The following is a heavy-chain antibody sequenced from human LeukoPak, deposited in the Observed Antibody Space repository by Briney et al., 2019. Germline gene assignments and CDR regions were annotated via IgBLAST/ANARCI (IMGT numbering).Heavy chain of an antibody. CDR2: IIPILGIA. V-gene: IGHV1-69*04. CDR3: AREYNWNDFGNWFDP. D-gene: IGHD1-1*01. CDR1: GFIFTGYY. J-gene: IGHJ5*02. Sequence: SVKVSCKASGFIFTGYYMHWVRQAPGQGLEWMGRIIPILGIANYAQKFQGRVTITADKSTSTAYMELSSLRSEDTAVYYCAREYNWNDFGNWFDPWGQGTLVTVSS.